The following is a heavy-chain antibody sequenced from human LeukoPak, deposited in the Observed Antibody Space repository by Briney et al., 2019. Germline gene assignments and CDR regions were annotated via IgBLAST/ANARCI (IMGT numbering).Heavy chain of an antibody. CDR2: ISGSGAMT. CDR3: AKDRGGGGSQYLDYFDY. Sequence: GGSLGLSCAASGFTVSKHAMIWVRQAPGKGLEWVSSISGSGAMTYYADSVKGRFTISRDNAMDTLYLQMNSLRADETAVYYCAKDRGGGGSQYLDYFDYWGQGTLVTVSS. CDR1: GFTVSKHA. V-gene: IGHV3-23*01. D-gene: IGHD1-1*01. J-gene: IGHJ4*02.